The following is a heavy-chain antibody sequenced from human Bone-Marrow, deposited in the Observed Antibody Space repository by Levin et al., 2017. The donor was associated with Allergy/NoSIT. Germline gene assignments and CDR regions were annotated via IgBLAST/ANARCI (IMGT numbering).Heavy chain of an antibody. CDR1: GLTVSNNY. V-gene: IGHV3-53*01. CDR2: IYSGGGT. Sequence: PGGSLRLSCAASGLTVSNNYMSWVRQAPGKGLEWVALIYSGGGTYYADSVKGRFTISRDNSKNTLYLQMNSLRTEDTAVYHCARNIPVTDLGFWGQGTQVTVSS. J-gene: IGHJ4*02. D-gene: IGHD1-14*01. CDR3: ARNIPVTDLGF.